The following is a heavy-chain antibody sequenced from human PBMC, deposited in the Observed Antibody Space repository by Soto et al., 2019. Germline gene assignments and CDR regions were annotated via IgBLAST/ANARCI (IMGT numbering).Heavy chain of an antibody. CDR3: AREPSDDYMISGGFDY. CDR1: GFTFSDYY. J-gene: IGHJ4*02. Sequence: QVQLVESGGGLVKPGGSLRLSCVASGFTFSDYYMSWFRQAPGKGLEWVSYISSGGSVIYSADSMKGRFTISRDNAKNSLYLQVNSLRAGDTAVYYCAREPSDDYMISGGFDYWGQGTLVTVSS. CDR2: ISSGGSVI. D-gene: IGHD4-4*01. V-gene: IGHV3-11*01.